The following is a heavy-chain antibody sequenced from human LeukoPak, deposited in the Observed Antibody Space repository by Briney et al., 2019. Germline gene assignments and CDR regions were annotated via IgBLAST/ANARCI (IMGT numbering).Heavy chain of an antibody. CDR2: IKQDGNEK. Sequence: GGSLRLSCAASGFTFTTYWMSWVRQAPGKGLEWVANIKQDGNEKYYVDSVKGRFTISRHNAKNSLYLQMNSLRAEDTAVYYCAREYSSSWFDYWGQGTLVTVSS. CDR1: GFTFTTYW. V-gene: IGHV3-7*01. D-gene: IGHD6-13*01. J-gene: IGHJ4*02. CDR3: AREYSSSWFDY.